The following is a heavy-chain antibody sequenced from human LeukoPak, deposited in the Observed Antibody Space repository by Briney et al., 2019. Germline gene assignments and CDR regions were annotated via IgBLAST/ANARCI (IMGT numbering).Heavy chain of an antibody. CDR3: ARGRQGGFFDY. D-gene: IGHD3-16*01. V-gene: IGHV3-74*01. Sequence: RGSLRLSCAASGFIFNNFWMHWVRQAPGKGLVWVSRLNNDGSGTGYGDSVKGRFTTSRDNAKNTLYLQMNSLRVEDTAVYYCARGRQGGFFDYWGQGVLVTVSS. CDR1: GFIFNNFW. J-gene: IGHJ4*02. CDR2: LNNDGSGT.